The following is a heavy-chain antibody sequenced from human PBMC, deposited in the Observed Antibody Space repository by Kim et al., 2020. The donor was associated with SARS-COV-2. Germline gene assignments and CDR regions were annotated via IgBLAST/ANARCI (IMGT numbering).Heavy chain of an antibody. J-gene: IGHJ3*01. D-gene: IGHD1-1*01. CDR1: GFTFSDSP. CDR2: IRSRVYSYAT. CDR3: TSIPGTTFAFWDACDV. Sequence: GGSLRLSCAASGFTFSDSPINWVRQASGKGREWVGRIRSRVYSYATSYAASGKGRITISRDDSERTAYLQLNGLKPEATAVYYCTSIPGTTFAFWDACDV. V-gene: IGHV3-73*01.